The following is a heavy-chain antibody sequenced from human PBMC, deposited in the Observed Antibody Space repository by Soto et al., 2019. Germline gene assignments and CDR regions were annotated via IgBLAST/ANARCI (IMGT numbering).Heavy chain of an antibody. CDR3: ARGRGSAEDYYYGMDV. Sequence: QVQLVQSGAEVKKPGASVKVSCKASGYTFTSYDINWVRQATGQGLEWMGWMNPNSGNTGYAQKFQGRVTMTRNTSISTAYMELSSLRSKDTAVYYCARGRGSAEDYYYGMDVWGQGTTVTVSS. V-gene: IGHV1-8*01. CDR1: GYTFTSYD. CDR2: MNPNSGNT. J-gene: IGHJ6*02.